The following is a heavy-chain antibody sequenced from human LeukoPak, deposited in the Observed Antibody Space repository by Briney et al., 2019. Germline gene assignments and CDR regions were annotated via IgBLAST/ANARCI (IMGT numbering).Heavy chain of an antibody. CDR3: ATLVHDSSGHCCFDY. V-gene: IGHV4-39*01. Sequence: SETLSLTCTVSRGSISSSSYYWAWLRQPPGKGLEWIGSVHYTGTIYHNPSFKSRISVSVDTTKNQFSLRLNSATAADTAMYYCATLVHDSSGHCCFDYWGQGTLVTVSS. J-gene: IGHJ4*02. D-gene: IGHD3-22*01. CDR1: RGSISSSSYY. CDR2: VHYTGTI.